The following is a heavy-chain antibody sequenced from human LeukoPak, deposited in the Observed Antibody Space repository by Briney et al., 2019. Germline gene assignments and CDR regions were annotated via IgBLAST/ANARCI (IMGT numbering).Heavy chain of an antibody. D-gene: IGHD3-3*01. J-gene: IGHJ4*02. V-gene: IGHV3-23*01. CDR1: GFTFSSYA. Sequence: GGSLRLSCAASGFTFSSYAMSWARQAPGKGLEWVSAISGSGGSTYYADSVKGRFTISRDNSKNTLYLQMNSLRAEDTAVYYCAKAFPDDFWSGYPVYFDYWGQGTLVTVSS. CDR3: AKAFPDDFWSGYPVYFDY. CDR2: ISGSGGST.